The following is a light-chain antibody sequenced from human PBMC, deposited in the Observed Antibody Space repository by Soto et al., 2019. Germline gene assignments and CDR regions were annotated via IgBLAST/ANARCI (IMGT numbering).Light chain of an antibody. CDR3: AAWDVRFVV. J-gene: IGLJ7*01. V-gene: IGLV1-44*01. Sequence: QSVLTQPPSASGTPGQRVTISCSGSRSNIGTNTVTWYQQLPVTAPKLLIYSDNQPPSGVPDRFSGSKSGTSASLAISGLQSDDEAANYCAAWDVRFVVFGGGTQLTVL. CDR2: SDN. CDR1: RSNIGTNT.